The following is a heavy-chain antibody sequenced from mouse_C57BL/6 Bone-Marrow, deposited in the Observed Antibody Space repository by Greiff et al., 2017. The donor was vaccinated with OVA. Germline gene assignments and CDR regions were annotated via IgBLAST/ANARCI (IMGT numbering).Heavy chain of an antibody. CDR1: GYTFTSYW. CDR3: ARYSYYFDY. CDR2: IDPSDSYT. Sequence: QVQLKQPGAELVMPGASVKLSCKASGYTFTSYWMHWVKQRPGQGLEWIGAIDPSDSYTNYNQKLTGKATLTVDKSSSTAYMQLSSLSSEDSAVYYCARYSYYFDYWGQGTTLTVSS. J-gene: IGHJ2*01. V-gene: IGHV1-69*01.